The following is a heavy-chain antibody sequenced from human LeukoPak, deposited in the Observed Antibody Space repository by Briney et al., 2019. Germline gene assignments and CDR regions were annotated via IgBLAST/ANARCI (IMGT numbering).Heavy chain of an antibody. D-gene: IGHD3-16*01. CDR3: ARAGHRADKSGGNY. V-gene: IGHV3-23*01. CDR2: ISGSGGST. Sequence: GGSLRLSSSASGLSFISYSMSWFWQAPGKGLEWVSAISGSGGSTYYADSVKGRFTISRDNAKNSLFLQMNSLRAEDTAVYYCARAGHRADKSGGNYWGQGSLVSVSS. CDR1: GLSFISYS. J-gene: IGHJ4*02.